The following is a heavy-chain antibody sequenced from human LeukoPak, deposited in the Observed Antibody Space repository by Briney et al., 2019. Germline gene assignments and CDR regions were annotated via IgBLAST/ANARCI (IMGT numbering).Heavy chain of an antibody. V-gene: IGHV4-4*02. CDR1: GVSVSSSEW. CDR3: GKTDIYFNPIDY. J-gene: IGHJ4*02. Sequence: PSKTLSLTCAVSGVSVSSSEWWIWVRQPPGQGLEWIGEIHRDGRTRYNPSLKSRVTMSMDYSKNQFSLSVTSVTAADTAIYYCGKTDIYFNPIDYWGPGSLVTVSS. D-gene: IGHD3-9*01. CDR2: IHRDGRT.